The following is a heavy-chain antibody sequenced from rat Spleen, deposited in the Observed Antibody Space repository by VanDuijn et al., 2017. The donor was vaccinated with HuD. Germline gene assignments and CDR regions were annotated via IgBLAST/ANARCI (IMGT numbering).Heavy chain of an antibody. Sequence: EVQLVESGGGLVQPGRSMKLSCAASGFTFRNYDMAWVRQAPTKGLEWVASISYDGSGTYYQNSVKGRFTISRDNAQNTLYLQINRLGSEDTATYFCARENYYSGDYWGQGVMVTVSS. V-gene: IGHV5-22*01. CDR3: ARENYYSGDY. J-gene: IGHJ2*01. D-gene: IGHD1-1*01. CDR2: ISYDGSGT. CDR1: GFTFRNYD.